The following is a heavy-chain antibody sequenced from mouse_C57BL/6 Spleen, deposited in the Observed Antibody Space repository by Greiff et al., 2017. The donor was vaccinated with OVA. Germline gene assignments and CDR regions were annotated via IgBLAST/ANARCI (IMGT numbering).Heavy chain of an antibody. CDR2: IWSGGST. Sequence: VQLQQSGPGLVQPSQSLSITCTVSGFSLTSYGVHWVRQSPGKGLEWLGVIWSGGSTDYNAAFISRLSISKDNSKSQVFFKMNSLQADDTAIDYCARTLYDYDVFAYWGQGTLVTVSA. CDR3: ARTLYDYDVFAY. D-gene: IGHD2-4*01. V-gene: IGHV2-2*01. J-gene: IGHJ3*01. CDR1: GFSLTSYG.